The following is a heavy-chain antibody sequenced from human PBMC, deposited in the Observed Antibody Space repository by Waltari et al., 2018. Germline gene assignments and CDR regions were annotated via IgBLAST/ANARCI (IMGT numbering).Heavy chain of an antibody. CDR2: IYTSGST. V-gene: IGHV4-4*07. D-gene: IGHD3-10*01. J-gene: IGHJ6*03. CDR1: CGPLSSYY. CDR3: ARDNYGSGSYYNDNYYYYMDV. Sequence: VQLQESGPGIVKPAQNLHLTCLLSCGPLSSYYSTGSLQPAATGLEWIGRIYTSGSTNYNPSLKSRVTMSVDTSKNQFSLKLSSVTAADTAVYYCARDNYGSGSYYNDNYYYYMDVWGKGTTVTVSS.